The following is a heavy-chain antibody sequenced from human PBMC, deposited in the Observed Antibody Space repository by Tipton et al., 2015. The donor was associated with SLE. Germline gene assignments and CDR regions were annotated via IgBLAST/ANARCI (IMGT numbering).Heavy chain of an antibody. D-gene: IGHD3-10*01. CDR2: ISSTGSTI. V-gene: IGHV3-48*01. CDR3: ARVRVYSANWSGGGYYDN. J-gene: IGHJ4*02. CDR1: GFSFSLYA. Sequence: SLRLSCAASGFSFSLYAMIWVRQGPGKGLEWLSYISSTGSTIYYADSVKGQFTISRDNLDNLLYLQMNNLRAEDTAVYYCARVRVYSANWSGGGYYDNWGQGTLVTVSS.